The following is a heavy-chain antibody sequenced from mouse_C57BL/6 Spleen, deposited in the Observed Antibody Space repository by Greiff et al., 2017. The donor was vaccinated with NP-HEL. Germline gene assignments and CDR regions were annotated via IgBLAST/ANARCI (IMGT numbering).Heavy chain of an antibody. V-gene: IGHV3-6*01. CDR2: ISYDGSN. CDR3: ARERDYDGYYVDY. J-gene: IGHJ2*01. CDR1: GYSITSGYY. Sequence: ESGPGLVKPSQSLSLTCSVSGYSITSGYYWNWIRQFPGNKLEWMGYISYDGSNNYNPSLKNRISITRDTSKNQFFLKLNSVTTEDTATYYCARERDYDGYYVDYWGQGTTLTVSS. D-gene: IGHD2-3*01.